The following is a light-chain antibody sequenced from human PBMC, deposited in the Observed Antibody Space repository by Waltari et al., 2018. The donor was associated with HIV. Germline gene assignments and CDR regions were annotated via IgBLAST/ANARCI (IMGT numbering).Light chain of an antibody. CDR3: ASHSTSDFLM. Sequence: HSALTQPASVSGSPGQSVTIPCSGISFETDIFTFVSWYQQHPGKAPRLLLYGVAYRSEGVPYRFSGSKSGDTASLTISGLQSDDEAYYYCASHSTSDFLMFGGGTKLTVL. CDR1: SFETDIFTF. V-gene: IGLV2-14*01. J-gene: IGLJ3*02. CDR2: GVA.